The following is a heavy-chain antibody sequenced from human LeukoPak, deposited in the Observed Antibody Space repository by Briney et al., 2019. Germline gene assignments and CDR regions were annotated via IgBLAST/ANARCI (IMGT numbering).Heavy chain of an antibody. V-gene: IGHV4-61*08. CDR1: GGSISSGGYS. CDR2: IYYSGST. CDR3: ARDQIGAFGELLSYFDY. D-gene: IGHD3-10*01. J-gene: IGHJ4*02. Sequence: PSETLSLTCTVSGGSISSGGYSWSWIRQPPGKGLEWIGYIYYSGSTYYNPSLKSRVTISVDTSKNQFSLKLSSVTAADTAVYYCARDQIGAFGELLSYFDYWGQGTLVTVSS.